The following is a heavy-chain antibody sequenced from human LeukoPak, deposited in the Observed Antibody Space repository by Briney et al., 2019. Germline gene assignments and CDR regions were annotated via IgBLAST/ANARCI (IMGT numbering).Heavy chain of an antibody. J-gene: IGHJ4*02. CDR1: GGSISSSSYY. CDR2: IYYSGST. CDR3: ARDLRYCTNGVCYTSLSSDY. Sequence: SETLSLTCTVSGGSISSSSYYWGRIRQPPGKGLEWIVSIYYSGSTYYNPSLKSRVTISVDTSKNQFSLKLRSVTAADTAVYYCARDLRYCTNGVCYTSLSSDYWGQGTLVIVSS. D-gene: IGHD2-8*01. V-gene: IGHV4-39*07.